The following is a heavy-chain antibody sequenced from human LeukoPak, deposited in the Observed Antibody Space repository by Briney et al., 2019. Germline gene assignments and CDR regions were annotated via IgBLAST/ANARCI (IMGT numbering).Heavy chain of an antibody. Sequence: GGSLRLSCAASGFTFSSYVMHWVRQAPGKGLEWVTVISYDGSNKYYADSVKGRFTISRDNSKNTLYLQMNSLRAEDTAVYYCAKDGVTWGVTHFDYWGQGTLVTVSS. V-gene: IGHV3-30*18. CDR3: AKDGVTWGVTHFDY. CDR1: GFTFSSYV. CDR2: ISYDGSNK. D-gene: IGHD3-16*01. J-gene: IGHJ4*02.